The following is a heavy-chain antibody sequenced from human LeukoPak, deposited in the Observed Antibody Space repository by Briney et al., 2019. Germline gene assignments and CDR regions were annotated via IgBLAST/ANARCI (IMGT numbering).Heavy chain of an antibody. CDR2: ISAYNGNT. CDR1: GYTFTSYG. Sequence: ASVKVSCKASGYTFTSYGISWVRQAPGQGLEWMGWISAYNGNTNYAQKLQGRVTMTTDTSTSTAYMELRSLRSDDTAVYYCARGDYDSSGYYLKGWFDPWGQGTLVTVSS. D-gene: IGHD3-22*01. J-gene: IGHJ5*02. V-gene: IGHV1-18*01. CDR3: ARGDYDSSGYYLKGWFDP.